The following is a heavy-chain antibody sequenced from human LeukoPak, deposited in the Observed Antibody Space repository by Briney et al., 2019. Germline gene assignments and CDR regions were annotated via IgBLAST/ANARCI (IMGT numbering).Heavy chain of an antibody. CDR3: ATRNFGDYGAFDI. D-gene: IGHD4-17*01. J-gene: IGHJ3*02. Sequence: ASVKVSCKVSGYTPSDLAMHWVRQAPGKGLEWMGGLHPEDGEAIYAQPLQGRVTMTEDTSTDTAYMELSSLRSEDTAVYYCATRNFGDYGAFDIWGQGTMVTVSS. CDR1: GYTPSDLA. V-gene: IGHV1-24*01. CDR2: LHPEDGEA.